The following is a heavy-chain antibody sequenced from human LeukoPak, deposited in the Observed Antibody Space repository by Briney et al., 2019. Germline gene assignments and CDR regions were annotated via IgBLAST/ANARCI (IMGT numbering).Heavy chain of an antibody. CDR3: XXXXXXXXXPGSFDI. V-gene: IGHV4-39*07. Sequence: TXXVXGASITIGAESYHWGWIRQPPGRGLEWIGTIYYTVISYYNASLESRVTSSLDTCTHEFSLTLNSVTAAETAXXXXXXXXXXXXXPGSFDIWGRGTMVTVSS. CDR2: IYYTVIS. J-gene: IGHJ3*02. D-gene: IGHD3-10*01. CDR1: GASITIGAESYH.